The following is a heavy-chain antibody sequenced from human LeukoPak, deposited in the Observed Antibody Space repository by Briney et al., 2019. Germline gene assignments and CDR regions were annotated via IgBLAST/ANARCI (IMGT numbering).Heavy chain of an antibody. Sequence: AASVTVSCKASGYTFIDYYFNWVRQAPGRGPEWMGRINVKSGATDYAQKFQGRVTVTRDTSISTAYMELSSLRSDDTAVYYCARVGRESSTGWLDYWGQGTLVTVSS. CDR2: INVKSGAT. CDR1: GYTFIDYY. CDR3: ARVGRESSTGWLDY. V-gene: IGHV1-2*06. J-gene: IGHJ4*02. D-gene: IGHD6-19*01.